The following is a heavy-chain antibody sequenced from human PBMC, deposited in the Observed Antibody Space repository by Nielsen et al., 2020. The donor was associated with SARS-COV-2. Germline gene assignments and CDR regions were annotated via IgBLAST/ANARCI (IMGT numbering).Heavy chain of an antibody. CDR3: AGDITGTTPEY. CDR1: GFTISTYA. J-gene: IGHJ4*02. Sequence: GGSLRLSCVVSGFTISTYAMSWVRQAPGKGLEWVSAISASTYYADSLKGRFTISRDNSKTTLYLQMDSLRAEDTAVYYCAGDITGTTPEYWGQGTLVSVSS. D-gene: IGHD1-7*01. V-gene: IGHV3-23*01. CDR2: ISAST.